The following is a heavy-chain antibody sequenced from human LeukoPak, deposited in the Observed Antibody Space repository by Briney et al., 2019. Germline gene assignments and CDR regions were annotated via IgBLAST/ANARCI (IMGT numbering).Heavy chain of an antibody. CDR1: GGTFSSYA. CDR2: IIPIFGTA. J-gene: IGHJ4*02. Sequence: SVKVSCKASGGTFSSYAISWVRQTPGQGLEWMEGIIPIFGTANYAQKFQGRVTITADESTSTAYMELSSLRSEDTAVYYCAYSSSSVSVEEDYWGQGTLVTVSS. V-gene: IGHV1-69*13. D-gene: IGHD6-6*01. CDR3: AYSSSSVSVEEDY.